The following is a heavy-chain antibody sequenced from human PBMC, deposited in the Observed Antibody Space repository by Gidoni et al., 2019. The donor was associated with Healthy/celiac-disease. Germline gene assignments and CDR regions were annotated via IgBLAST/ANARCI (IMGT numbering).Heavy chain of an antibody. J-gene: IGHJ6*02. CDR1: GFTFSSYW. CDR3: ARDGLPSKYYYYGMDV. D-gene: IGHD5-18*01. CDR2: RKQDGSEK. V-gene: IGHV3-7*01. Sequence: EVQLVESGGGLVQPGGSLRLSCAASGFTFSSYWMSWVRQAPGKGLEWVANRKQDGSEKYYVDSVKGRFTISRDNAKNSLYLQMNSLRAEDTAVYYCARDGLPSKYYYYGMDVWGQGTTVTVSS.